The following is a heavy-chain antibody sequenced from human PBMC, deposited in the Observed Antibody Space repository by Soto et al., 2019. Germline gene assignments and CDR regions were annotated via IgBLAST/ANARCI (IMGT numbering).Heavy chain of an antibody. D-gene: IGHD3-22*01. CDR1: GYTFNTYG. Sequence: QVHLVQSGAEVEKPGASVKVSCKASGYTFNTYGISWVRQAPGQGLEWMGWISAYNDNTNYAQKFQGRVTMTTDTSTGTAYMERRSLRSDDTAVYYCAGVMGVGYYDDTVYIHPADYWGQGTLVTVSS. V-gene: IGHV1-18*01. CDR2: ISAYNDNT. J-gene: IGHJ4*02. CDR3: AGVMGVGYYDDTVYIHPADY.